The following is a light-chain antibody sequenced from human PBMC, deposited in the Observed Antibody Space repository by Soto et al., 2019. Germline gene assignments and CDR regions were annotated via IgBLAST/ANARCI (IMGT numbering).Light chain of an antibody. CDR3: LLYFSPDRYT. CDR2: GAS. CDR1: QSVTRSH. V-gene: IGKV3-20*01. Sequence: EIVLTQTPGTLSLSPGERATLSCRASQSVTRSHLAWYQQKPGQAPRVLIYGASTRATGIPDRFSGSGSDTDFSLTIRRLDPEDFAMYYCLLYFSPDRYTFGPGTKVQIK. J-gene: IGKJ2*01.